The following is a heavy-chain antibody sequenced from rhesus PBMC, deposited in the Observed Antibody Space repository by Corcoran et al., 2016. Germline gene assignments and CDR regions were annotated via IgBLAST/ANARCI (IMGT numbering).Heavy chain of an antibody. J-gene: IGHJ4*01. V-gene: IGHV1-111*02. CDR3: ARDHYGSSLGY. Sequence: EVQLVQSGAEVKKPGASVKISCKASGYTFTDHYLKWVRKAPGKGLEGMGRVDPEDGEADYAQKFQDRVTIAADMSTDTAYMELSSLRAEYTAVYYCARDHYGSSLGYWGQGVLVTVSS. D-gene: IGHD4-29*01. CDR2: VDPEDGEA. CDR1: GYTFTDHY.